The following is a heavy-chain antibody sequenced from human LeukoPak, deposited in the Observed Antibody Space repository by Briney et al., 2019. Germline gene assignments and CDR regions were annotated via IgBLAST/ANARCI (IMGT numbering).Heavy chain of an antibody. CDR1: GGSISSYY. CDR2: IYYSGST. V-gene: IGHV4-59*01. J-gene: IGHJ5*02. Sequence: SETLSLTCTGSGGSISSYYWSWIGQPPGKGLEWIGYIYYSGSTNYNPSLKSRVTISVDTSKNQFSLKLSSVTAADTAVYYCAREDGGTSSYWFDPWGQGTLVTVSS. CDR3: AREDGGTSSYWFDP. D-gene: IGHD4-23*01.